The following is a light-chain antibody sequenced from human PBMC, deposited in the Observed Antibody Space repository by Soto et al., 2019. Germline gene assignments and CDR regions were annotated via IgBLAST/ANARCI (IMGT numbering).Light chain of an antibody. CDR2: KVS. CDR3: MKATQSHWP. Sequence: DIVMTQTPLSSPVTLGQAASISCRSSQSLVHNDGNTYLSWFQQRPGQPPRLLIYKVSDRFSGVPERLRGSGAGPDFTRTISGGEAVDVGINNSMKATQSHWPFGKGTRGEIK. CDR1: QSLVHNDGNTY. V-gene: IGKV2-24*01. J-gene: IGKJ1*01.